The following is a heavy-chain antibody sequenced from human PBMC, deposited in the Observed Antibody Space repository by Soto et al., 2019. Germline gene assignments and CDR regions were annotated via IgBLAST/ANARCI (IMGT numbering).Heavy chain of an antibody. CDR1: GFSFSSYG. D-gene: IGHD3-22*01. V-gene: IGHV3-30*18. CDR3: AKDTYYHDSSGYYVFDS. Sequence: QVQLVESGGGVVQPGTSLRLSCAASGFSFSSYGMHWVRQTPGKGLEWVAGISSDGSNKYYVDSMKGRLTISRDNSKNTLDLQMNSLRAEDTAVYYCAKDTYYHDSSGYYVFDSWGQGTLVTVSS. J-gene: IGHJ4*02. CDR2: ISSDGSNK.